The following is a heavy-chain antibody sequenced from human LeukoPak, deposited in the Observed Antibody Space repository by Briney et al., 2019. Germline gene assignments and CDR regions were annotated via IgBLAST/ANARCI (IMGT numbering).Heavy chain of an antibody. CDR3: ARDPGGDWFDP. CDR1: GFTFSSYN. V-gene: IGHV3-21*01. Sequence: GGSLRLSCAASGFTFSSYNMNWVRQAPGKGLEWVSSISSSSSYIYYADSVKGRFTISRDNAKNSLYLQMNSLRAEDTAVYYCARDPGGDWFDPWGQGTLVTVSS. D-gene: IGHD3-16*01. J-gene: IGHJ5*02. CDR2: ISSSSSYI.